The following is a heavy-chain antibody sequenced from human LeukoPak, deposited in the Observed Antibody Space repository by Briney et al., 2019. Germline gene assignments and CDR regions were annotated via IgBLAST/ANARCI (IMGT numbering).Heavy chain of an antibody. CDR3: ARGVSSGPVYYFDY. D-gene: IGHD6-25*01. CDR2: ISAYNGNT. Sequence: GASVKISCKAYGYTFTSYGISWVRQAPGQGLEWMGWISAYNGNTNYAQKLQGRVTMTTDTSTSTAYMELRSLRSDDTAVYYCARGVSSGPVYYFDYWGQGTLVTVSS. V-gene: IGHV1-18*01. J-gene: IGHJ4*02. CDR1: GYTFTSYG.